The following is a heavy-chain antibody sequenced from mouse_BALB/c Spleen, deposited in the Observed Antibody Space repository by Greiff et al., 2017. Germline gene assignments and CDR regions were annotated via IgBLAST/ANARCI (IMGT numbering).Heavy chain of an antibody. CDR1: GFTFSSYG. CDR2: INSNGGST. CDR3: ARDGNYVDY. Sequence: EVQRVESGGGLVQPGGSLKLSCAASGFTFSSYGMSWVRQTPDKRLELVATINSNGGSTYYPDSVKGRFTISRDNAKNTLYLQMSSLKSEDTAMYYCARDGNYVDYWGQGTTLTVSS. D-gene: IGHD1-1*02. V-gene: IGHV5-6-3*01. J-gene: IGHJ2*01.